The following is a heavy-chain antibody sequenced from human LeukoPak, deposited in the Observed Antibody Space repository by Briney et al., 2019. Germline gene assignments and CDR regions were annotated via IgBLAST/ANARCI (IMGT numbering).Heavy chain of an antibody. V-gene: IGHV1-46*01. CDR3: ARWGSYDSSGNWFDP. Sequence: GASVKVSCKASGYTFTSYYMHCVRQAPGQGLEWMGIINPSGGSTSYAQKFQGRVTMTRDTSTSTVYMELSSLRSEDTAVYYCARWGSYDSSGNWFDPWGQGTLVTVSS. CDR2: INPSGGST. CDR1: GYTFTSYY. J-gene: IGHJ5*02. D-gene: IGHD3-22*01.